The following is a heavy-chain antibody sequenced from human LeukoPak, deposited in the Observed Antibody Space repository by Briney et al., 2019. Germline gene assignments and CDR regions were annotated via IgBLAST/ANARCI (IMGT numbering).Heavy chain of an antibody. CDR3: AGSLSVVMTY. Sequence: PSETLSLTCTVSGGSISSGGYYWSWIRQPPGKGLEWIGYIYYSGSTNYNPSLKSRVTISVDTSKNQFSLKLSSVTAADTAVYYCAGSLSVVMTYWGQGTLVTVSS. V-gene: IGHV4-61*08. CDR1: GGSISSGGYY. CDR2: IYYSGST. D-gene: IGHD3-22*01. J-gene: IGHJ4*02.